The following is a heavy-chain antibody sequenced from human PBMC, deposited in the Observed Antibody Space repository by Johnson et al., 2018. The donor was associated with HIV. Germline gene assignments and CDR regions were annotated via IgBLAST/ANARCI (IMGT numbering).Heavy chain of an antibody. CDR2: ISYDGSNK. CDR3: ARVRIIYSSSSHAFDI. V-gene: IGHV3-30*19. Sequence: QVQLVESGGGVVQPGGSLRLSCAASGFTFSSSGMHWVRQAPGKGLEWVAVISYDGSNKYYADSVKGRFTISRDNSKNTLYLQMSSLRVEDTAVYCCARVRIIYSSSSHAFDIWGQGTMVTVSS. D-gene: IGHD6-6*01. CDR1: GFTFSSSG. J-gene: IGHJ3*02.